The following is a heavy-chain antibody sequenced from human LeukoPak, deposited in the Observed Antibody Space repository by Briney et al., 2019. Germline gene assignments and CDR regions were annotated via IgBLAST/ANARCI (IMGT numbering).Heavy chain of an antibody. Sequence: GGSLRLSCAASGFTFSSYWMSWVRQAPGKGLEWVANIKQDESEKYYVDSVKGRFTISRDNAKNSLYLQMNSLRAEDTAVYYCAREEYYDFWSGYLNALNWFDPWGQGTLVTVSS. CDR1: GFTFSSYW. CDR2: IKQDESEK. CDR3: AREEYYDFWSGYLNALNWFDP. V-gene: IGHV3-7*01. J-gene: IGHJ5*02. D-gene: IGHD3-3*01.